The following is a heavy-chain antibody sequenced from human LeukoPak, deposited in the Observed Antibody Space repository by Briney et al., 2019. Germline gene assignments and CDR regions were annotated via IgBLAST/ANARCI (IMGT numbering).Heavy chain of an antibody. CDR3: ARHQIVGATRSPFDY. J-gene: IGHJ4*02. Sequence: GESLKISCKGSGYSFATYLIGWVRQTPGKVLEWIGIIYPGDSDTRYSPSFQGQVTISADKSINTAYLQWSSLKTSDTAMYYCARHQIVGATRSPFDYWGQGTLVTVSS. CDR2: IYPGDSDT. CDR1: GYSFATYL. D-gene: IGHD1-26*01. V-gene: IGHV5-51*01.